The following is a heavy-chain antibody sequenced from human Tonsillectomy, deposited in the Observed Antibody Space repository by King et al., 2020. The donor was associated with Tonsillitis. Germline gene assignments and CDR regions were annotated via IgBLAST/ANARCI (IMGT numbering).Heavy chain of an antibody. CDR1: GASISSYY. CDR3: ARVRTPNNQAFDI. D-gene: IGHD1/OR15-1a*01. CDR2: MYYSGTT. Sequence: HVQLQESGPGLVKPSETLSLTCTVSGASISSYYWSWIRQPPGMRLEWVGYMYYSGTTNYNPSLKSRVTVSVDTSTNHFSLKLSSVTAADTAVYYCARVRTPNNQAFDIWGQGTMDTVSS. J-gene: IGHJ3*02. V-gene: IGHV4-59*01.